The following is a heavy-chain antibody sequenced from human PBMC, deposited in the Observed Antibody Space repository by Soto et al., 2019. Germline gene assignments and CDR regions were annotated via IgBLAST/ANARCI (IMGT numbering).Heavy chain of an antibody. CDR1: GGSISNSNW. V-gene: IGHV4-4*02. CDR3: AHRPIVGAAI. D-gene: IGHD1-26*01. CDR2: IYHTGST. J-gene: IGHJ4*02. Sequence: QVQLQESGPGLVKPSGTLSLTCGVFGGSISNSNWWTWVRQPPGKGLEWIGEIYHTGSTNYNSSPMSRVTISLDKPNNQFSLKLSSVTAADTAVYYSAHRPIVGAAIWGQGTLVTVSS.